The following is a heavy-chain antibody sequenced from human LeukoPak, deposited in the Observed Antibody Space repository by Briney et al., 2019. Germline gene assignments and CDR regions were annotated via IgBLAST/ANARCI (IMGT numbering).Heavy chain of an antibody. CDR2: ISSSGSTI. V-gene: IGHV3-11*04. D-gene: IGHD3-22*01. Sequence: GGSLRLSCAASGFTFSDYYMSWIRQAPGKGLEWVSYISSSGSTIYYADSVKGRFTISRDNAKNTLYLQMNSLRAEDTAVYYCARDSIYYDSRVGAFDIWGQGTMVTVSS. CDR3: ARDSIYYDSRVGAFDI. J-gene: IGHJ3*02. CDR1: GFTFSDYY.